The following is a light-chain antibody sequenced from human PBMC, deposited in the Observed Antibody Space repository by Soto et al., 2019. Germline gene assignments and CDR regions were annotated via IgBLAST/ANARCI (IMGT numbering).Light chain of an antibody. Sequence: QSALTQPASVSGSPGQSITISCTGTSSDVGGYNYVSWYQQHPGKAPKLMIYEVSNRHSGVSDRFSGSKSGNTASLTISGLQAEDEADYYCNSYTSSSTLDVVFGGGTKVTVL. CDR3: NSYTSSSTLDVV. V-gene: IGLV2-14*01. CDR2: EVS. J-gene: IGLJ2*01. CDR1: SSDVGGYNY.